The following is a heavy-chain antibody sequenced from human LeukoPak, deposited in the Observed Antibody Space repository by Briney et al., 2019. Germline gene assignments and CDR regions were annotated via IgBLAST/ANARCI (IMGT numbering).Heavy chain of an antibody. D-gene: IGHD3-22*01. Sequence: SETLSLTCTVSGGSISSSYYYWGWIRQPPGKGLEWIGSIYSSGSTYYNPSLKSRVTISVDTSKNQFSLKLSSVTAADTAVYYCARAYRTNNPENYYDSSGYYPRAPNYFDYWGQGTLVTVSS. CDR2: IYSSGST. CDR1: GGSISSSYYY. J-gene: IGHJ4*02. V-gene: IGHV4-39*01. CDR3: ARAYRTNNPENYYDSSGYYPRAPNYFDY.